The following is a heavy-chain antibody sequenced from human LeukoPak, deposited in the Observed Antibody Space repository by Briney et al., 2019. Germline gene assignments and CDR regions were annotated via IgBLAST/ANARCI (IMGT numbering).Heavy chain of an antibody. V-gene: IGHV4-59*01. CDR1: DGSITNFD. CDR3: ARGYADFRVEGRYFHS. CDR2: VHYSGTA. Sequence: SETLSLTCTVSDGSITNFDWSWVRQPPGKGLEFIGYVHYSGTANYNPSLRSRVTISIDTSKKHFFLKLKSVTAADTAVYYCARGYADFRVEGRYFHSWGQGILVTVSS. J-gene: IGHJ4*02. D-gene: IGHD4-17*01.